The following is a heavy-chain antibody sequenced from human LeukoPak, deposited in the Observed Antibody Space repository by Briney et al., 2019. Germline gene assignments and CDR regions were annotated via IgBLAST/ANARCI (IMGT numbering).Heavy chain of an antibody. CDR1: GGSISSSRYY. CDR3: ARAPKRAFRRGHMDV. J-gene: IGHJ6*03. D-gene: IGHD2/OR15-2a*01. V-gene: IGHV4-39*07. CDR2: IYYSGST. Sequence: RPSETLSLTCTVSGGSISSSRYYWGWIRQPPGKGLEWIGSIYYSGSTSYNPSLKSRVTISVDTSKNQFSLKLSSVTAADTAVYYCARAPKRAFRRGHMDVWGKGTTVTISS.